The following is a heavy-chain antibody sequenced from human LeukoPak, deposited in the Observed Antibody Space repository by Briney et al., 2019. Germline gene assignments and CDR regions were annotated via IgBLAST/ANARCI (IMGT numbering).Heavy chain of an antibody. D-gene: IGHD2-15*01. V-gene: IGHV3-23*01. CDR2: ISGSGGST. J-gene: IGHJ4*02. CDR3: AKAPRGAVAAGYYFDY. CDR1: GFTFSSYA. Sequence: GGSLRLSCPASGFTFSSYAMTWFRQPPGKGLEWASAISGSGGSTYYADSVKGRFTISRDNSKNTLYLQMNSLRAEDTAVYYCAKAPRGAVAAGYYFDYWGQGTLVTVSS.